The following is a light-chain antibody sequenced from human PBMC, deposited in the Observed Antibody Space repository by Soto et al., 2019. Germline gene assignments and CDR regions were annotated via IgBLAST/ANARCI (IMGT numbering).Light chain of an antibody. CDR2: GAS. CDR3: QQYGSSGT. Sequence: EIVLTQSPGTLSLSTGARATLSCRASQSVSNNYLAWYQQKPGQAPRLLIYGASNRATGIPDRFSVSGSGTEFTLPISRLEPEDFAVDDCQQYGSSGTFGQGTKVDIK. CDR1: QSVSNNY. V-gene: IGKV3-20*01. J-gene: IGKJ1*01.